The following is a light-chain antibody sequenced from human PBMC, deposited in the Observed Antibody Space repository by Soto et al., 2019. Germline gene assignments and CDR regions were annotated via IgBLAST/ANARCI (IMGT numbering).Light chain of an antibody. CDR1: QSVSSTF. V-gene: IGKV3-20*01. Sequence: EIVLTQSPGTLSLSPGDRATLSCRASQSVSSTFIVWYQQKPGQAPRLLIYGASNRATGIPDRFSGSGSGTEFTLTISRLEPDDFAVYYCHQYGGSPPYTFGQGTNLEIK. J-gene: IGKJ2*01. CDR3: HQYGGSPPYT. CDR2: GAS.